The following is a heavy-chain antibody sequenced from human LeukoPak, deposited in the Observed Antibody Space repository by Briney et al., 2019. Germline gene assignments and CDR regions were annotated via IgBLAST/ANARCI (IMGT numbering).Heavy chain of an antibody. Sequence: GGSLRLSCAASGFTFSSYGMHWVRQAPGKGLEWVAVISFDGSYKYYADSVKGRFTISRDNSKNTLYLQMNSLRAEDTALYYCAKELVAGPFYYFGMDVWGQGTTVTVSS. J-gene: IGHJ6*02. CDR2: ISFDGSYK. CDR3: AKELVAGPFYYFGMDV. D-gene: IGHD6-19*01. V-gene: IGHV3-30*18. CDR1: GFTFSSYG.